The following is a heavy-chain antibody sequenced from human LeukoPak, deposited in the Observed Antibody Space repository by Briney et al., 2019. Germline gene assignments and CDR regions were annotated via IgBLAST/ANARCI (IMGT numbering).Heavy chain of an antibody. CDR3: ARAPAWALDY. CDR1: GGSFSGYY. J-gene: IGHJ4*02. D-gene: IGHD7-27*01. Sequence: PSETLSLTCAVYGGSFSGYYWSWIRQPPGKGLEWIGEINHSGSTNYNPSLKSRVTISVDTSKNQFSLKLSSVTAADTAVYYCARAPAWALDYWGQGTLVTVSS. CDR2: INHSGST. V-gene: IGHV4-34*01.